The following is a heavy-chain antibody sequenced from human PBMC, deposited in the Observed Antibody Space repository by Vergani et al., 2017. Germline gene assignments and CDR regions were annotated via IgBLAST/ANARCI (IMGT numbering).Heavy chain of an antibody. J-gene: IGHJ4*02. CDR1: GFSFGDYA. V-gene: IGHV3-49*04. CDR2: IRNKAYGGTT. CDR3: SRGRGYSFGYSDY. Sequence: EVQLVESGGGLVPPGRSLRLSCAASGFSFGDYAMTWVRQAPGKGLEWVAFIRNKAYGGTTEYTAAVKGRFTISRDDSKRLASLQLSGLKTEDTAVYFCSRGRGYSFGYSDYWGQGTLVTVSS. D-gene: IGHD5-18*01.